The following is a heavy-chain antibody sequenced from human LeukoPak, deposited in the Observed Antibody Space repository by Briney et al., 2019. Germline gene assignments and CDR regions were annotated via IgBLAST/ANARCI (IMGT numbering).Heavy chain of an antibody. J-gene: IGHJ3*02. CDR2: INSDGSST. D-gene: IGHD3-10*01. V-gene: IGHV3-74*01. CDR1: GFTFSSYW. CDR3: STGSGHAFDI. Sequence: PVGSLRLSCAASGFTFSSYWMHWVRQVPGKGLVWVSRINSDGSSTSYADSVKGRFTISRDNAKNTLYVQMNSLRAEDTAVYYCSTGSGHAFDIWGRRTMVTVSS.